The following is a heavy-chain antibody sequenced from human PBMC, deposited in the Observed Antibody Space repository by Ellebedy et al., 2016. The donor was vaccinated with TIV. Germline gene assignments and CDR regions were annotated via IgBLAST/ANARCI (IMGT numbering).Heavy chain of an antibody. CDR3: AGWPLGGYSSGQVDY. Sequence: SETLSLXCTVSGGSISTYYWSWIRQPPGKGLEWIGYVRYSGSTNYNPSLKSRVTISVDTSKNQFSLKLSSVTAADTAVYYCAGWPLGGYSSGQVDYWGQGTLVTVSS. CDR2: VRYSGST. V-gene: IGHV4-59*01. CDR1: GGSISTYY. D-gene: IGHD6-19*01. J-gene: IGHJ4*02.